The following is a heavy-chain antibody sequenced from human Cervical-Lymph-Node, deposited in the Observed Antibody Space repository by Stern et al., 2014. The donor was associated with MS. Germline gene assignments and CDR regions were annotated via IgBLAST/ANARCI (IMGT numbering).Heavy chain of an antibody. CDR3: TRIPATSYQQTGFWFDP. Sequence: QVQLVQSGPEAKKPGSSVKVSCKASGDTFDSHTVNWVRQAPGQGLEWMGGIIPIFGGASYAQSFQGRLTITADESSSTAYMELRGLTVEDTAVYFCTRIPATSYQQTGFWFDPWGQGTLVTVSS. CDR1: GDTFDSHT. J-gene: IGHJ5*02. V-gene: IGHV1-69*01. CDR2: IIPIFGGA. D-gene: IGHD2-2*01.